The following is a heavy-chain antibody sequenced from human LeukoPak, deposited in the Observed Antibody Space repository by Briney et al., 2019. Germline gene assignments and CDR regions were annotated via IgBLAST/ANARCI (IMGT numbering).Heavy chain of an antibody. CDR2: INAGNGNT. CDR3: ARGRAKGSIAVAVSY. Sequence: ASVKVSCKASGYTFTSYAMHWVRQAPGQRLEWMGWINAGNGNTKYSQKFQGRVTITRDTSASTAYMELSSLRSEDTAVYYCARGRAKGSIAVAVSYWGQGTLVTVSS. V-gene: IGHV1-3*01. CDR1: GYTFTSYA. D-gene: IGHD6-19*01. J-gene: IGHJ4*02.